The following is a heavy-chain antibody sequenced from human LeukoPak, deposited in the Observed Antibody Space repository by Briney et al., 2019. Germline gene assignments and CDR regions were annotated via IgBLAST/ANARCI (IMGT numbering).Heavy chain of an antibody. CDR2: IRYDGSNK. V-gene: IGHV3-30*02. CDR3: AKEYCSGGSCLNY. CDR1: GFTFSSYG. D-gene: IGHD2-15*01. Sequence: PGGSLRLSCAASGFTFSSYGMHWVRQAPGKGLEWVAFIRYDGSNKYYADSVKGRFTISRANSKNTLYLRMNSLRAEDTAVYYCAKEYCSGGSCLNYWGQGTLVTVSS. J-gene: IGHJ4*02.